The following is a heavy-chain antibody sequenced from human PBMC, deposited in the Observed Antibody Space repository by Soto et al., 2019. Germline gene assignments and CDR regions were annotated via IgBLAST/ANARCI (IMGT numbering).Heavy chain of an antibody. Sequence: ASETLSLTCTVSGGSVSSGSYYWSWIRQPPGKGLEWIGYIYYSGSTNYNPSLKSRVTISVDTSKNQFSLKLSSVTAADTAVYYCARVEGSWIDYWGQGTLVTVSS. CDR1: GGSVSSGSYY. D-gene: IGHD6-13*01. CDR3: ARVEGSWIDY. V-gene: IGHV4-61*01. CDR2: IYYSGST. J-gene: IGHJ4*02.